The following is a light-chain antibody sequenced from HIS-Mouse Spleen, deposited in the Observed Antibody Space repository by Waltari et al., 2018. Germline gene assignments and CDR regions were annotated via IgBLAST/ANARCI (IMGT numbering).Light chain of an antibody. CDR3: QQRSNCPIT. CDR1: QSVSSY. V-gene: IGKV3-11*01. Sequence: EIVLTQSPATLSLSPGERATLSCRASQSVSSYLAWYQQKPGQAPRLLIYDASNRATGIPARFSGSGSGTDFTLTIRSLEPEDFAVYYCQQRSNCPITFGQGTRLEIK. J-gene: IGKJ5*01. CDR2: DAS.